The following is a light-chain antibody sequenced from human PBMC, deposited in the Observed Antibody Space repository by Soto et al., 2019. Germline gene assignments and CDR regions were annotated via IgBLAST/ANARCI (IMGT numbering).Light chain of an antibody. J-gene: IGLJ1*01. Sequence: QSALTQPASVSGSPGQSITISCTGTSSDVGGYNYVSWYQQHPGKAPQLMIYDVSKRPSGVSNRFSGSKSGNTASLTISGLQGEDEADYYCSSYTSSSTYVFGTGTKLTVL. CDR1: SSDVGGYNY. V-gene: IGLV2-14*01. CDR2: DVS. CDR3: SSYTSSSTYV.